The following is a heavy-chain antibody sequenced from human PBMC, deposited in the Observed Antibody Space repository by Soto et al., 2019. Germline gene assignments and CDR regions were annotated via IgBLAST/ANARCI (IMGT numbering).Heavy chain of an antibody. V-gene: IGHV4-61*03. CDR2: IYYSGNT. CDR1: GGSVGSGSYY. D-gene: IGHD4-4*01. CDR3: ARDSVLAYYSEHRNPYWFDP. Sequence: QVQLQESGPGLVKPSETLSLTCTVSGGSVGSGSYYWSWIRQPLGKGLEWIGDIYYSGNTDYNPSLRCRATISVDKAKNHFSMPLTSVTSADTAIYYCARDSVLAYYSEHRNPYWFDPWGQGTLVIVSS. J-gene: IGHJ5*02.